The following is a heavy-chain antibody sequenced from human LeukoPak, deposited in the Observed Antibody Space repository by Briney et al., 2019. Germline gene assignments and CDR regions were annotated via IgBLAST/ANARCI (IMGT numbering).Heavy chain of an antibody. CDR2: MNPNSGNT. CDR1: GYTFTSYD. V-gene: IGHV1-8*01. J-gene: IGHJ3*02. D-gene: IGHD3-22*01. CDR3: ARWLYYYDSSGYGDDAFDI. Sequence: GASVKVSCKASGYTFTSYDINWVRQATGQGLEWMGWMNPNSGNTGYAQKFQGRVTMTRNTSISTAYMELSSLRSEDTAVYDCARWLYYYDSSGYGDDAFDIWGQGTMVTVSS.